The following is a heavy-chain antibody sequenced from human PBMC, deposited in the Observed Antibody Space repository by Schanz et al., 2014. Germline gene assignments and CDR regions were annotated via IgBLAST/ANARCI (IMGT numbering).Heavy chain of an antibody. V-gene: IGHV4-59*11. J-gene: IGHJ4*02. Sequence: QVQLQESGPGLVKPSETLSLTCTVSGGSISSHFWSWIRQPPGNGLEWIGYMYHSGSSNYNPSLKSRVTISVDTSKNQFSLKMTSLTAADTAVYFCARVGGGILTSWYSLDSWGQGTLVTVSS. CDR3: ARVGGGILTSWYSLDS. CDR1: GGSISSHF. D-gene: IGHD2-8*02. CDR2: MYHSGSS.